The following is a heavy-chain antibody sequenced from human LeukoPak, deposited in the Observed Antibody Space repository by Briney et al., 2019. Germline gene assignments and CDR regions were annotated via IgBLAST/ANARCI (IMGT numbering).Heavy chain of an antibody. CDR3: AKGPAAIGWFDP. Sequence: GGSLRLSCAASGFTVSSNYMSWVRQAPGKGLEWVSVIYSGGSTYYADSVKGRFTISRDNSKNTLYLQMNSLRAEDAAVYYCAKGPAAIGWFDPWGQGTLVTVSS. J-gene: IGHJ5*02. CDR1: GFTVSSNY. V-gene: IGHV3-53*01. D-gene: IGHD2-2*02. CDR2: IYSGGST.